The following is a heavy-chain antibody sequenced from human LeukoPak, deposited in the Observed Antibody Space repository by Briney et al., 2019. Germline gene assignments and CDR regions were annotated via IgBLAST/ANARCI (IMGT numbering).Heavy chain of an antibody. Sequence: KPSETLSLTCTVSGGSISSYYWSWIRQPPGKGLEWIGYIYYSGSTNYNPSLKSRVTISVDTSKNQFSLKLSSVTAADTAVYYCARMDYYYDSSGPGNYFDYRGQGTLVTVSS. CDR1: GGSISSYY. V-gene: IGHV4-59*01. J-gene: IGHJ4*02. CDR2: IYYSGST. CDR3: ARMDYYYDSSGPGNYFDY. D-gene: IGHD3-22*01.